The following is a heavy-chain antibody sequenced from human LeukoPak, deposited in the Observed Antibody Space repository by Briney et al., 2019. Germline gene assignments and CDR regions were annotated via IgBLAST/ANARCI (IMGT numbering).Heavy chain of an antibody. V-gene: IGHV3-23*01. Sequence: GGSLRLSCAASGFTFTSYSMNWVRQAPGKGLGWVSAIRGGGGSTYYADSVEGWVTISIDNSKNTLYLQMNRLRAEDTAVYYCARDGGAMGFEINYYDYYFGMDVWGQGTTVTVSS. D-gene: IGHD3-22*01. CDR1: GFTFTSYS. CDR2: IRGGGGST. J-gene: IGHJ6*02. CDR3: ARDGGAMGFEINYYDYYFGMDV.